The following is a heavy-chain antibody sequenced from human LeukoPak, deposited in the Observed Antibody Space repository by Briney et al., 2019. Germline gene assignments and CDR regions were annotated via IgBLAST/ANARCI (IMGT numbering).Heavy chain of an antibody. V-gene: IGHV3-23*01. CDR3: AKSHGDYVWGSYPSAFDI. Sequence: AGGSLRLSCAASGFTFSSYAMSWVRQAPGKGLEWVSAISGSGGSTYHADSVKGRYTISRDNSKNTLYLQMNSLRAEDTAVYYCAKSHGDYVWGSYPSAFDIWGRGTMVTVSS. J-gene: IGHJ3*02. CDR2: ISGSGGST. CDR1: GFTFSSYA. D-gene: IGHD3-16*01.